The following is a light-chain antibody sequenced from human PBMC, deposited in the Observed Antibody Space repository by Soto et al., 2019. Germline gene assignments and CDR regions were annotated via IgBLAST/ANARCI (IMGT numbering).Light chain of an antibody. V-gene: IGKV1-6*01. CDR2: AAF. Sequence: GDSVIITCPASQDIIVDLCWLQQSPAHAPNLLIYAAFTLHTGVTSTCTGSGSGTDFTLTINDLQPDDVASYFYLQDYDFPYTFGQGTKLEI. CDR3: LQDYDFPYT. J-gene: IGKJ2*01. CDR1: QDIIVD.